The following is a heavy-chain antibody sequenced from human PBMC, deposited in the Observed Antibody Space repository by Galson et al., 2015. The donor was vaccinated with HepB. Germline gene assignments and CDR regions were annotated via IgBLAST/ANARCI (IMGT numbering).Heavy chain of an antibody. D-gene: IGHD6-19*01. CDR3: VKSDSSGWDTLGY. CDR2: ISSNGGST. CDR1: GFTFSSYA. J-gene: IGHJ4*02. Sequence: SLRLSCAASGFTFSSYAMHWVRQAPGKGLEYVSGISSNGGSTYYADSVKGRFTISRDNSKNTLYLQMSSLRPEDTAVYYCVKSDSSGWDTLGYWGQGTLVTVSS. V-gene: IGHV3-64D*06.